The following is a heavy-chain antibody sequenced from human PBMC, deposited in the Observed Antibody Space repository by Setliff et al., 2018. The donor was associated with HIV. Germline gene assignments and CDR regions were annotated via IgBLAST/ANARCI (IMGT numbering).Heavy chain of an antibody. CDR2: INHSGST. Sequence: SETLSLTCAVYGGSFSSYYWSWIRQPPGKGLEWIAEINHSGSTNYNPSLKSRVSTSVDTSKNQFSLRLTSVTAADTAVYFCAREKTTLVRGVIIFQIFDYWGQGKLVTVSS. V-gene: IGHV4-34*01. J-gene: IGHJ4*02. D-gene: IGHD3-10*01. CDR1: GGSFSSYY. CDR3: AREKTTLVRGVIIFQIFDY.